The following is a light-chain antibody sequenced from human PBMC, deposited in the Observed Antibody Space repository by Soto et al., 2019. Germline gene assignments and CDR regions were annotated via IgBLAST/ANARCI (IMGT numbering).Light chain of an antibody. J-gene: IGKJ3*01. CDR1: QSVSSNF. CDR2: GAS. V-gene: IGKV3-20*01. Sequence: EVVLTQSPGTLSLSPGERATLSCRASQSVSSNFLAWYQQKPGQAPRLLIYGASSRATGIPDRFSGSGSGTDFTLNISGLELEDFAVYYCQQYGSSPRTFGPGTRVDI. CDR3: QQYGSSPRT.